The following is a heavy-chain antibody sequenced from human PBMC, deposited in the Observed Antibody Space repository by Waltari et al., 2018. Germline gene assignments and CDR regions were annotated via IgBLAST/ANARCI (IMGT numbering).Heavy chain of an antibody. Sequence: QVQLVQSGAEVKRPGASVTVSCKAFGYTFPDSSIYWRRQAPGQGFEWLGWINPNSGGTNYAQKFQGRVTMTRETSISTAYMELSRLRSDDTAVYYCARVRTSRRIDYWGQGTLVTVSS. V-gene: IGHV1-2*02. CDR3: ARVRTSRRIDY. CDR1: GYTFPDSS. J-gene: IGHJ4*02. D-gene: IGHD6-13*01. CDR2: INPNSGGT.